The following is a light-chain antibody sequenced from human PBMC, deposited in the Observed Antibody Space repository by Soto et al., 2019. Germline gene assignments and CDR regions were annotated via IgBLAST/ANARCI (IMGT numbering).Light chain of an antibody. V-gene: IGKV1-39*01. CDR2: TSS. CDR3: QQSFSSPRT. Sequence: DIQMTQSPSSLSASVGDRVTTTCRASQSISTYLNWYQQKPGKAPNLLIYTSSNLQPGVPSRFSGSGSGTDFTLAISSLQPEDFATYYCQQSFSSPRTFGQGTKVEI. J-gene: IGKJ1*01. CDR1: QSISTY.